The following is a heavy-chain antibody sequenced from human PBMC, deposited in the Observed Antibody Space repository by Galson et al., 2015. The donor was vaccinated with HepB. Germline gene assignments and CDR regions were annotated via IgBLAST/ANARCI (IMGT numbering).Heavy chain of an antibody. CDR2: IKQDGSEK. CDR1: GFTLSTYW. D-gene: IGHD2-15*01. Sequence: SLRLSCAASGFTLSTYWMSWVRQAPGKGLEWVANIKQDGSEKYSVDSVKGRFTISRDNAKNSPYLQMNSLRAEDTAVYYCARGRYCSGGSCYSDYWGQGTLVTVSS. J-gene: IGHJ4*02. CDR3: ARGRYCSGGSCYSDY. V-gene: IGHV3-7*01.